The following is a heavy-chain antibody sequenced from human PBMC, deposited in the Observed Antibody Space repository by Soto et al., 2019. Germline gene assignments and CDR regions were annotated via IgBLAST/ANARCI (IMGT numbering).Heavy chain of an antibody. Sequence: QVQLQESGPRLVKPSQTLSLTCTVSGGSINTGGYFWSWIRQHPGKGLEWIGYFFSAGSTYYNPSLESRVPKAVDTSKNQLSTILSSVTAADTAVYYCARAKIIRGGMDQFDYWGQGTLVTVSS. CDR1: GGSINTGGYF. CDR2: FFSAGST. CDR3: ARAKIIRGGMDQFDY. V-gene: IGHV4-31*03. J-gene: IGHJ4*02. D-gene: IGHD3-10*01.